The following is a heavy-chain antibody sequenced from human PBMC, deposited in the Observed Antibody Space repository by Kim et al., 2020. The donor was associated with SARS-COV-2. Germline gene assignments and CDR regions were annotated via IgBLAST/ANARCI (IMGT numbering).Heavy chain of an antibody. Sequence: LKSRVTISVDTSKNQFSLKLSSVTAADTAVYYCARAFGSGSQSRRNWFDPWGQGTLVTVSS. V-gene: IGHV4-34*01. D-gene: IGHD3-10*01. J-gene: IGHJ5*02. CDR3: ARAFGSGSQSRRNWFDP.